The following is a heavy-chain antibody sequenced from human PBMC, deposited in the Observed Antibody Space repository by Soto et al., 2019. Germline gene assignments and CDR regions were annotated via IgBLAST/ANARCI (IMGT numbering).Heavy chain of an antibody. D-gene: IGHD1-1*01. Sequence: PGGSLRLSCAASGFTFSNYWMTWVRQAPGKGLEWVANIKGDGILKYYMDSVRGRFTISREDSRNTVYLQMDSLGVEDTAVYYCTRWNGFGDSWGQGTLVTVSS. CDR2: IKGDGILK. J-gene: IGHJ4*02. V-gene: IGHV3-7*03. CDR3: TRWNGFGDS. CDR1: GFTFSNYW.